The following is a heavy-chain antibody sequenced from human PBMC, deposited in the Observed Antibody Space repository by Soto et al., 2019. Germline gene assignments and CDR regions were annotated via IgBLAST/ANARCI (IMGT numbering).Heavy chain of an antibody. V-gene: IGHV5-51*01. CDR2: IFPADSDT. CDR1: GYEFPSYW. CDR3: ARSDSSGYDPDAFDL. Sequence: GESLKISCKASGYEFPSYWIGWVRQMPGKGLEWMGIIFPADSDTRYSPSFYGHVSISADNSIGTAYLQWSSLRASDTAIYYCARSDSSGYDPDAFDLWGQGTLVTVSS. D-gene: IGHD3-22*01. J-gene: IGHJ3*01.